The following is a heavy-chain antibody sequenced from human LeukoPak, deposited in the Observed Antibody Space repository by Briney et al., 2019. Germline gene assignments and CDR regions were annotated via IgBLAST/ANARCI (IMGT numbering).Heavy chain of an antibody. CDR1: GYTFTGYY. Sequence: ASVKVSCKASGYTFTGYYMHWVRQAPGQGLEWMGRINPNSSGTNYAQKFQGRVTMTRDTSISTAYMELSRLRSDDTAVYYCARADCTNGVCYRGYGVDYWGQGTLVTVSS. V-gene: IGHV1-2*06. CDR2: INPNSSGT. CDR3: ARADCTNGVCYRGYGVDY. J-gene: IGHJ4*02. D-gene: IGHD2-8*01.